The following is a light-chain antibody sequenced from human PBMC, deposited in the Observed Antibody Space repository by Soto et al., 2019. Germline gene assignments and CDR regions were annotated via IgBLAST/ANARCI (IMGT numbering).Light chain of an antibody. CDR3: HQHNKWPPIT. Sequence: EIVMTQSPATLSVSPGERATLSCRASHSVRSDLAWYQQKPGQSPRLLIFDASTRATGIPARFSGSGSGTEFTLTISNLQSEDFAVYYCHQHNKWPPITCGQGTRLEIK. CDR2: DAS. J-gene: IGKJ5*01. CDR1: HSVRSD. V-gene: IGKV3-15*01.